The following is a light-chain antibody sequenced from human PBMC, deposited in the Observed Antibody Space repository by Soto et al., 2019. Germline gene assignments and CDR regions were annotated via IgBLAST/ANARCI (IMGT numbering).Light chain of an antibody. J-gene: IGKJ4*01. V-gene: IGKV1-5*03. CDR1: QSISSW. CDR3: QQYNSYPLT. CDR2: KAS. Sequence: DIQMTQSPSTLSASVGDRVTITCRASQSISSWLAWYQQKPGKYPNLLIYKASSLESGVPSLFSGSGSGTEFTLTISSLQPDDFATYYCQQYNSYPLTFGGGTKVEIK.